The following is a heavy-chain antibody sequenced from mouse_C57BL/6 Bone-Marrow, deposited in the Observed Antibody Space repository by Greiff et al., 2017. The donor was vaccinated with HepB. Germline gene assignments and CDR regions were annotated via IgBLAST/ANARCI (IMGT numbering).Heavy chain of an antibody. J-gene: IGHJ2*01. Sequence: EVQRVESGAELVRPGASVKLSCTASGFNIKDDYMHWVKQRPEQGLEWIGWIDPENGDTEYASKFQGKATITADTSSNTAYLQLSSLTSEDTAVYYCTTSMVTTNYLDYWGQGTTLTVSS. CDR3: TTSMVTTNYLDY. V-gene: IGHV14-4*01. D-gene: IGHD2-2*01. CDR1: GFNIKDDY. CDR2: IDPENGDT.